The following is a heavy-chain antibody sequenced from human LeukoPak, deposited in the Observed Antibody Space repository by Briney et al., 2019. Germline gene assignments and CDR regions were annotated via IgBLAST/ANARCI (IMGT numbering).Heavy chain of an antibody. D-gene: IGHD3-3*01. CDR2: IWYDGSNK. Sequence: PGRSLRLSCAASGFTFSSYGMHWVREAPGKGLEWVAVIWYDGSNKYYADSVKGRFTISRDNSKNTLYLQMSSLRAEDTAVYYCARDRTERNFWSGYYSFDPWGQGTLVTVSS. V-gene: IGHV3-33*01. CDR3: ARDRTERNFWSGYYSFDP. CDR1: GFTFSSYG. J-gene: IGHJ5*02.